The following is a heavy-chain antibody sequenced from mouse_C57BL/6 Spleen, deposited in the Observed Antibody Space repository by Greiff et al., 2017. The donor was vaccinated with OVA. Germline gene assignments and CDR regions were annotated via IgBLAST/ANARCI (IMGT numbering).Heavy chain of an antibody. J-gene: IGHJ2*01. CDR2: INPNNGGT. CDR1: GYTFTDYY. Sequence: EVQLQQSGPELVKPGASVKISCKASGYTFTDYYMNWVKQSHGKSLEWIGDINPNNGGTSYNQKFKGKATLTVDKSSSTAYMELRSLTSEDSAVYYCARSMIYYYGSSYVYYFDYWGQGTTLTVSS. V-gene: IGHV1-26*01. CDR3: ARSMIYYYGSSYVYYFDY. D-gene: IGHD1-1*01.